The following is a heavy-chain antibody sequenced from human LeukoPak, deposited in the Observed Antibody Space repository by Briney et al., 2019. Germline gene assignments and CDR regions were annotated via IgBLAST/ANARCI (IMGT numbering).Heavy chain of an antibody. CDR3: ARLISPVWFGELLSWFDP. Sequence: SETLSLTCTVSGGSISSYYWSWIRQPPGKDWGGIGYFYYSGSTNYNPSLKSRVTISVDTSKNQFSLKLSSVTAADTAVYYCARLISPVWFGELLSWFDPWGQGTLVTVSS. CDR2: FYYSGST. J-gene: IGHJ5*02. D-gene: IGHD3-10*01. V-gene: IGHV4-59*08. CDR1: GGSISSYY.